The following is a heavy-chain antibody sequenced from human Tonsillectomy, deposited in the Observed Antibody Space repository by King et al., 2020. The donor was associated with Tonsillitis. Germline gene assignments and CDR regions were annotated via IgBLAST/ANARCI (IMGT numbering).Heavy chain of an antibody. J-gene: IGHJ5*02. CDR3: AGDRLIGGVDYYGSGTYIVRAPNWFDP. CDR1: GFTFGDYG. D-gene: IGHD3-10*01. CDR2: ISYDGNNK. V-gene: IGHV3-33*01. Sequence: VQLVESGGGVVQPGRSLRLSCAASGFTFGDYGIHWVRQAPGKGLEWVAVISYDGNNKYQTDSVKGRFSISRDNSKNTVFLQMDSLRAEDTAVYYCAGDRLIGGVDYYGSGTYIVRAPNWFDPWGQGTLVTVSS.